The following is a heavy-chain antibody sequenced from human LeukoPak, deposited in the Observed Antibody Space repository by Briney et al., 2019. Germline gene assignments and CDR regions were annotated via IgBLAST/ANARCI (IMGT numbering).Heavy chain of an antibody. CDR2: IRSKAYGGTT. V-gene: IGHV3-49*04. Sequence: PGGSLRLSCVASGFTFGKYWMSWVRQAPGKGLEWVGFIRSKAYGGTTEYAASVKGRFTISRDDSKSIAYLQMNSLKTEDTAVYYCTREGSWYLDYYYYYGMDVWGQGTTVTVSS. D-gene: IGHD6-13*01. J-gene: IGHJ6*02. CDR1: GFTFGKYW. CDR3: TREGSWYLDYYYYYGMDV.